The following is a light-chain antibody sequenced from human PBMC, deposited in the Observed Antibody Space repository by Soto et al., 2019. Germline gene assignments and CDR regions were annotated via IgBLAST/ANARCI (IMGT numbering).Light chain of an antibody. V-gene: IGKV2-30*01. CDR1: QSLVSSNGNTF. CDR3: MQATHWPWT. J-gene: IGKJ1*01. CDR2: KVS. Sequence: DVVMTQSPLSLPVTLGQPASISCRSSQSLVSSNGNTFLIWFQQRPGQSPRRLIYKVSNRDSAAPDRFTGSGLGTDFTLEISRVEAEDVGVYYCMQATHWPWTFGQGTKVEIK.